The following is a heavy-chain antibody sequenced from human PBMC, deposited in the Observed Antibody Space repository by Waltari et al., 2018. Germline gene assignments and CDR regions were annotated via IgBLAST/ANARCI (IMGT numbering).Heavy chain of an antibody. CDR3: ATYIGASLGTAAFDV. V-gene: IGHV4-39*02. Sequence: QPQLPESGPGLVKTSETLSLTCSVSGASLSMNRPYWVWIRQPPGQGLAWIGTMSYSGASYSSPSLKSRATISRDTSKNHLSLKLGSVSAADTAVYYCATYIGASLGTAAFDVWGQGTMVTVSS. CDR2: MSYSGAS. J-gene: IGHJ3*01. D-gene: IGHD5-12*01. CDR1: GASLSMNRPY.